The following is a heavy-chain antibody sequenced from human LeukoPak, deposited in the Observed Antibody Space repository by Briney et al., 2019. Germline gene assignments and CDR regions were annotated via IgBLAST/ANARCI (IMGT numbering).Heavy chain of an antibody. D-gene: IGHD3-22*01. CDR1: GFTVSSNY. J-gene: IGHJ5*01. V-gene: IGHV3-66*01. CDR3: VKTDGYYDTSGSFGF. Sequence: PGGSLRLSCAASGFTVSSNYMSWVRQAPGKGLEWVSVIYSGGGTYYADSVKGRFTISRDNSKNTLYLQMNSLRAEDTAVYYCVKTDGYYDTSGSFGFWGQGTVVTVSS. CDR2: IYSGGGT.